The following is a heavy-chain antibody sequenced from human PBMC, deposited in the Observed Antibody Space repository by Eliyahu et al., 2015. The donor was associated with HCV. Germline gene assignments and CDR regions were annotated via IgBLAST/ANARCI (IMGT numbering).Heavy chain of an antibody. J-gene: IGHJ5*02. CDR1: GGSFSVXY. Sequence: QVQLQQWGPGLLKPSETLSLTCAVSGGSFSVXYWTWIRQSPGKGLEWIGEIXHSGRTNYNPSLQSRVTFSVDTSKSQFSLKLTSVTAADTAVYYCAKEDCSGGSCYFWFDPWGQGTLVTVSS. V-gene: IGHV4-34*02. CDR3: AKEDCSGGSCYFWFDP. D-gene: IGHD2-15*01. CDR2: IXHSGRT.